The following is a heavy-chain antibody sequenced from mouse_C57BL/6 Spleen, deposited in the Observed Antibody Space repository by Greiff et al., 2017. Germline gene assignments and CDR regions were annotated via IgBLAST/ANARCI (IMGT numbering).Heavy chain of an antibody. Sequence: VQLQQPGAELVKPGASVKMSCKASGYTFTSYWITWVKQRPGQGLEWIGDIYPGSGSTNYNEKFKSKATLTVDTSSSTAYLQLSSLTSEDSAVYYCARRENYYGSSYYFDYWGQGTTRTVSS. CDR3: ARRENYYGSSYYFDY. D-gene: IGHD1-1*01. J-gene: IGHJ2*01. V-gene: IGHV1-55*01. CDR1: GYTFTSYW. CDR2: IYPGSGST.